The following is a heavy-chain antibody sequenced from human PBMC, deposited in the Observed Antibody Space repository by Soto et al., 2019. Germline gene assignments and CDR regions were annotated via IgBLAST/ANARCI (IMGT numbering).Heavy chain of an antibody. D-gene: IGHD3-16*01. V-gene: IGHV1-18*01. J-gene: IGHJ4*02. CDR1: GYTFTNFG. CDR3: AIGGTPIDY. CDR2: IIAYNGNT. Sequence: QVQLVQSGAEVKKPGASVKVSCKTSGYTFTNFGLSWVRQAPGQGLEWMGWIIAYNGNTNYAQNFQGRVTMTTDTSKSTAYIELRSLISDDTAVYYCAIGGTPIDYWGQGTLVTVSS.